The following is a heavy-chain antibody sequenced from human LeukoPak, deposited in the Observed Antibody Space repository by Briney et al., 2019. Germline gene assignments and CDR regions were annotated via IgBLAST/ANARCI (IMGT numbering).Heavy chain of an antibody. CDR3: ARIPGGCYYGMDV. CDR1: GFTFSNAW. V-gene: IGHV3-48*02. Sequence: GGSLRLSCAASGFTFSNAWMSWVRQAPGKGLEWVSYISSRSSNIYYADSVKGRFTVSRDNAKNSLQMNSLRDEDTAVYYCARIPGGCYYGMDVWGQGTTVTVSS. CDR2: ISSRSSNI. D-gene: IGHD3-16*01. J-gene: IGHJ6*02.